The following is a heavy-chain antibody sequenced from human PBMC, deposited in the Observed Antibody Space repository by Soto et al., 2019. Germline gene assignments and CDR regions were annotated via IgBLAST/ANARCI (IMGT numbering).Heavy chain of an antibody. CDR2: IYYSGST. V-gene: IGHV4-59*01. D-gene: IGHD2-8*01. Sequence: SETLSLTFTVSGDSISSYYWSWIRQPPGKGLEWIGYIYYSGSTNYNPSLKSRVTISVDTSKNQFSLKLSSVTAADTAVYYCARALFCRYCTNGDMGNYYGMDVWGQGTTVTVSS. J-gene: IGHJ6*02. CDR1: GDSISSYY. CDR3: ARALFCRYCTNGDMGNYYGMDV.